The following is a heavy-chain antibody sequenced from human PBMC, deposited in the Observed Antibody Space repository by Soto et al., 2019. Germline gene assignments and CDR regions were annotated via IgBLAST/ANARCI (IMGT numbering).Heavy chain of an antibody. Sequence: ASVKVSCKASGYTFTGYCMHWVRQAPGQGLEWMGWINPNSGGTNYAQKFQGWVTMTRDTSISTAYMELSRLRSDDTAVYYCARDHRSSSSSYGMDVWGQGTTVTVSS. D-gene: IGHD6-6*01. CDR3: ARDHRSSSSSYGMDV. J-gene: IGHJ6*02. CDR1: GYTFTGYC. CDR2: INPNSGGT. V-gene: IGHV1-2*04.